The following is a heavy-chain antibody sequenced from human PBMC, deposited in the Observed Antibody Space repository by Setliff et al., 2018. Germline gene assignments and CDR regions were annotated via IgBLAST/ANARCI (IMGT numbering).Heavy chain of an antibody. D-gene: IGHD1-26*01. Sequence: PSETLSLTCTVSDDSISSRHYYWSWIRQPAGKGLEWLGYVFYGGSTRFNPPLKSRASISVDTTKNQFSLRLMSVTAADTAVYYCASRNSDGGPEYFQHWGQGALVTVSS. CDR3: ASRNSDGGPEYFQH. CDR1: DDSISSRHYY. CDR2: VFYGGST. V-gene: IGHV4-61*10. J-gene: IGHJ1*01.